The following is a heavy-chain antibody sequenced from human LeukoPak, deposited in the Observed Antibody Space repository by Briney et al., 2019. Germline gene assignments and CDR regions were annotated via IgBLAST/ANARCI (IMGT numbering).Heavy chain of an antibody. Sequence: GSLRLSCAASGFTFSSYWMSWIRQPPGKGLEWIGEINHSGSTNYNPSLKSRVTTSVDTSKNQFSLKLSSVTAADTAVYYCARGRYCSGGSCLIDYWGQGTLVTVSS. D-gene: IGHD2-15*01. V-gene: IGHV4-34*01. J-gene: IGHJ4*02. CDR3: ARGRYCSGGSCLIDY. CDR2: INHSGST. CDR1: GFTFSSYW.